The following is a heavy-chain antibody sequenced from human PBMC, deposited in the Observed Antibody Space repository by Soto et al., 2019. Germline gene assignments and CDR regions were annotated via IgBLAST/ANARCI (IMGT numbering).Heavy chain of an antibody. J-gene: IGHJ4*02. V-gene: IGHV4-59*01. CDR1: GGSXSSYY. Sequence: PSETLSLTCTVSGGSXSSYYWSWIRQPPGKGLEWIGYIYYSGSTNYNPSLKSRVTISVDTSKNQFSLKLSSVTAADTAVYYCARDHIVATIVFEYWGQGTLVTVSS. CDR2: IYYSGST. D-gene: IGHD5-12*01. CDR3: ARDHIVATIVFEY.